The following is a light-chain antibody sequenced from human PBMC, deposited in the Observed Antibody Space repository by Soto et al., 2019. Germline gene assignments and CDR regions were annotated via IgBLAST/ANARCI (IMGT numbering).Light chain of an antibody. V-gene: IGKV1-27*01. Sequence: DIQMTLSPSSLSASVGDRVTITFRASQGISNYLAWYQQKPGKVPKLLIYAASTLQSGVPSRFSGSGSGTDFTLTISSLQPEDVATYYCQKYNSAPPTFGQGTRLEIK. CDR2: AAS. CDR1: QGISNY. J-gene: IGKJ5*01. CDR3: QKYNSAPPT.